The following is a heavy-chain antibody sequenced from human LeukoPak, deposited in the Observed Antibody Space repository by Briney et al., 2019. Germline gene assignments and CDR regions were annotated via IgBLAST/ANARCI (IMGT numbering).Heavy chain of an antibody. D-gene: IGHD3-22*01. V-gene: IGHV4-31*03. CDR2: IYYNGNT. CDR1: GDSISSGGYY. CDR3: VRNFDSYNAFDI. J-gene: IGHJ3*02. Sequence: PSETLSLTCTVSGDSISSGGYYWSWIRQHPGKGLEWIGYIYYNGNTYYNPSLKSRLTISGDTSKNQFSLKLGSVTAADTAVYYCVRNFDSYNAFDIWGQGTMVTVSS.